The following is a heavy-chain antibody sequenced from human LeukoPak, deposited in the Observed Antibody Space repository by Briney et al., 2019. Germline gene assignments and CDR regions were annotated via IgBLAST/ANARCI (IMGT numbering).Heavy chain of an antibody. D-gene: IGHD5-18*01. Sequence: GGSLRLSCAASGFTFSAYGMHWVRQAPGKGLEWVANIKQDGSEKNYVDSVKGRFTISRDNAKNSLYLQMNSLRAEDTAVYYCARFAAMGLFDYWGQGTLVTVSS. CDR1: GFTFSAYG. CDR3: ARFAAMGLFDY. V-gene: IGHV3-7*01. J-gene: IGHJ4*02. CDR2: IKQDGSEK.